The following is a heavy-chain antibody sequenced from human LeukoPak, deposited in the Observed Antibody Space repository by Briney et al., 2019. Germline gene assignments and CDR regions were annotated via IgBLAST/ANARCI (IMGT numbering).Heavy chain of an antibody. CDR1: GGSISSYY. D-gene: IGHD6-19*01. V-gene: IGHV4-59*01. CDR3: ARDSSGWYHWFDP. CDR2: IYYSGST. J-gene: IGHJ5*02. Sequence: ASETLSLTCTVSGGSISSYYWSWIRQPPGKGLEWIGYIYYSGSTNYNPSLKSRVTISVDTSKNQFSLKLSSVTAADTAVYYCARDSSGWYHWFDPWGQGTLVTVSS.